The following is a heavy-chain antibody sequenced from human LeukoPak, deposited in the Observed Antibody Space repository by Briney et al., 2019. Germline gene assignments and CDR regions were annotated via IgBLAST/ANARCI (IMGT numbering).Heavy chain of an antibody. CDR2: ISGSGGNT. CDR1: GFTFSSYA. CDR3: AKVIDYWNGMDV. J-gene: IGHJ6*02. V-gene: IGHV3-23*01. D-gene: IGHD3-3*01. Sequence: GGSLRFSGAASGFTFSSYAMSWVRQAPGKGLKWVSGISGSGGNTYYADSVKGRFTISRDNSRNTLYLQMNSLRAEDTAVYYCAKVIDYWNGMDVWGQGTTVTVSS.